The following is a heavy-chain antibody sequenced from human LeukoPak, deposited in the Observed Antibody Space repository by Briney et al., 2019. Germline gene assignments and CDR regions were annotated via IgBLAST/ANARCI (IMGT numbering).Heavy chain of an antibody. Sequence: PSETLSLTCTVSGGSISSSSDYWGWIRQPPATGLEWIGSIYYSGNTYYNPSLKSRVTISVDTSKNQFSLKLSSVTAADTAVYSCARHSFSSGWKSFDYWGQGTLVTVSS. CDR2: IYYSGNT. J-gene: IGHJ4*02. V-gene: IGHV4-39*01. CDR1: GGSISSSSDY. CDR3: ARHSFSSGWKSFDY. D-gene: IGHD6-19*01.